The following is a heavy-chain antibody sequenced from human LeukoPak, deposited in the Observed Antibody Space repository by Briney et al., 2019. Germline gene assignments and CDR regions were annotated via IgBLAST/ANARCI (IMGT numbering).Heavy chain of an antibody. CDR3: AKDIRSGRSYIFDY. V-gene: IGHV3-43D*03. J-gene: IGHJ4*02. D-gene: IGHD3-10*01. CDR2: ISRDGGST. Sequence: GGSLRLSCAASGFTFDDYAMHWVRQAPGKGLEWVSLISRDGGSTYYADSVKGRFTISRDNSKNSLYLQMNSLRAEDTALYYCAKDIRSGRSYIFDYWGQGTLVTVSS. CDR1: GFTFDDYA.